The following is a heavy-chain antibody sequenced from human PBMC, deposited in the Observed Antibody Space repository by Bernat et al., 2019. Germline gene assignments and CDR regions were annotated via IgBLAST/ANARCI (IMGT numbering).Heavy chain of an antibody. Sequence: QVQLVQSGAEVKKPGSSVKVSCKASGGTFSSYAISWVRQAPGQGLEWMGGIIPIFGTANYAQKFQGRVTITADESTSTAYMELSSLRSEDTAMYYCARESSYYYGSGSYSYYFDYWGQGTLVTVSS. CDR3: ARESSYYYGSGSYSYYFDY. J-gene: IGHJ4*02. CDR2: IIPIFGTA. V-gene: IGHV1-69*01. D-gene: IGHD3-10*01. CDR1: GGTFSSYA.